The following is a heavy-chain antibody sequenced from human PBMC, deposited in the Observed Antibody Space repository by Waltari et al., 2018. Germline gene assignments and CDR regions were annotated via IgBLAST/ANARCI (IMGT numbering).Heavy chain of an antibody. D-gene: IGHD3-3*01. J-gene: IGHJ3*02. CDR2: INHSGST. CDR1: GGSFSGYY. V-gene: IGHV4-34*01. Sequence: QVQLQQWGAGLLKPSETLSLTCAVYGGSFSGYYWSWIRQPPGKGLEWIGEINHSGSTNYNPSRKSRVTISVDTSKNQFSLKLSSVTAADTAVYYCARVGPRVAYAFDIWGQGTMVTVSS. CDR3: ARVGPRVAYAFDI.